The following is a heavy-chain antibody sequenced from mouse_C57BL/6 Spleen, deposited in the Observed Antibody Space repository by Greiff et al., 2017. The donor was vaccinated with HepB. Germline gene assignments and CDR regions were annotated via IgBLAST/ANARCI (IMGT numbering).Heavy chain of an antibody. CDR1: GYTFTSYW. Sequence: VKLQQPGAELVRPGSSVKLSCKASGYTFTSYWMHWVKQRPIQGLEWIGNIDPSDSETHYNQKFKDKATLTVDKSSSTAYMQLSSLTSEDSAVYYCACLTNWDDFDVWGTGTTVTVSS. V-gene: IGHV1-52*01. CDR2: IDPSDSET. J-gene: IGHJ1*03. D-gene: IGHD4-1*01. CDR3: ACLTNWDDFDV.